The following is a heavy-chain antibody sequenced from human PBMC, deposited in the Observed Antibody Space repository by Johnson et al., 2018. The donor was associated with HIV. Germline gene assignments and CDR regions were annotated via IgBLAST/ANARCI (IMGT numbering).Heavy chain of an antibody. CDR3: AGICGGDFWYDAFDI. Sequence: QVQLVESGGGLIQPGGSLRLSCAASGFTFSSYAMHWVRQAPGKGLEWVAVISYDGSNKYYADSVKGRFTISRDNAKNSLYLQMNSLRGEDTAVYYCAGICGGDFWYDAFDIWGQGTMVTVSS. D-gene: IGHD2-21*02. J-gene: IGHJ3*02. CDR2: ISYDGSNK. CDR1: GFTFSSYA. V-gene: IGHV3-30*03.